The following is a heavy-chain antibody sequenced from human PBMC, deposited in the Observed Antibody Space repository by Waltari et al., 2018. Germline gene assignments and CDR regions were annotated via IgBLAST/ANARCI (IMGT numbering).Heavy chain of an antibody. CDR1: GFTVSSNY. Sequence: EVQLVESGGGLIQPGGSLRLSCAASGFTVSSNYMSWVRQAPGKGLEWVSVIYSGGSTYYADSVKGRFTISRDNSKNTLYLQMNSLRAEDTAVYYCAGRKLRFVEWSFDYWGQGTLVTVSS. D-gene: IGHD3-3*01. CDR3: AGRKLRFVEWSFDY. J-gene: IGHJ4*02. V-gene: IGHV3-53*01. CDR2: IYSGGST.